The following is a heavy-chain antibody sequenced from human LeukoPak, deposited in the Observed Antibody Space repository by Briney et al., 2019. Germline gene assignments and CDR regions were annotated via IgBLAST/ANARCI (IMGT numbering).Heavy chain of an antibody. CDR3: AKTTGIAAAGTGSGYFQH. V-gene: IGHV3-23*01. D-gene: IGHD6-13*01. CDR1: GFTFSSYA. CDR2: ISGSGGST. Sequence: GGSLRLSCAASGFTFSSYAMSWVRQAPGKGLEWVSAISGSGGSTYYADSVKGRFTISRDNSKNTLYLQMNILRAEDTAVYYCAKTTGIAAAGTGSGYFQHWGQGTLVTASS. J-gene: IGHJ1*01.